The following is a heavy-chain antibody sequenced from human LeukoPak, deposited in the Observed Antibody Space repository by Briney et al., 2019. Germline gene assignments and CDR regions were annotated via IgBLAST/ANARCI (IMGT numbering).Heavy chain of an antibody. D-gene: IGHD2-2*01. V-gene: IGHV3-74*01. Sequence: GGSLRLSCAASGFTFSSYWMHWVRQAPGKGLVWVSRINSDGSSTSYADSVKGRFTISRDNAKNSLYLQMNSLRAEDTAVYYCARVPYCSSTSCHRPNWFDPWGQGTLVTVSS. CDR1: GFTFSSYW. J-gene: IGHJ5*02. CDR3: ARVPYCSSTSCHRPNWFDP. CDR2: INSDGSST.